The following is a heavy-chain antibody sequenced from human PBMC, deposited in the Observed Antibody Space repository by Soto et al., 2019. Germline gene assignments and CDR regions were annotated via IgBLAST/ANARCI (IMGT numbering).Heavy chain of an antibody. CDR1: GFTVSSNY. Sequence: EVQLVASGGGLVQPGGSLRLSCAASGFTVSSNYMSWVRQAPGKGLEWVSVIYSGGSTYYADSVKGRFTISRHNSKNTLYLQMNSLRAEDTAVYYCARDRGDYDFWSGYGHYYYMDVWGKGTTVTVSS. CDR2: IYSGGST. V-gene: IGHV3-53*04. D-gene: IGHD3-3*01. J-gene: IGHJ6*03. CDR3: ARDRGDYDFWSGYGHYYYMDV.